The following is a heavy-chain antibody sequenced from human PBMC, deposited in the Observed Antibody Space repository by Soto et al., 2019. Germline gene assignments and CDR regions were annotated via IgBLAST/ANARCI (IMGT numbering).Heavy chain of an antibody. V-gene: IGHV3-48*01. J-gene: IGHJ4*02. CDR1: GFTFSSYS. D-gene: IGHD3-22*01. CDR2: ISSSSSTI. Sequence: GGSLRLSCAASGFTFSSYSMNWVRQAPGKGLEWVSYISSSSSTIYYADSVKGRFTISRDNAKNSLYLQMNSLRAEDTAVYYCARPLHDSSGYYYPFDCWAQGTPVTVCS. CDR3: ARPLHDSSGYYYPFDC.